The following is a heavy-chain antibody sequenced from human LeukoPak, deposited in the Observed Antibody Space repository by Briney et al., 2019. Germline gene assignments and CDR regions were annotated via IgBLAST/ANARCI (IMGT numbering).Heavy chain of an antibody. CDR2: IKQDGSEK. D-gene: IGHD3-10*01. Sequence: TGGSLRLSCAASGFTFSNYWMSWVRQAPGKGLEWVANIKQDGSEKYYVDSVKGRFTISRGNARNSLYLQMNSLRVDDTAVYYCARDQVVRGHRVWFDPWGQGTLVTVSS. CDR1: GFTFSNYW. CDR3: ARDQVVRGHRVWFDP. V-gene: IGHV3-7*01. J-gene: IGHJ5*02.